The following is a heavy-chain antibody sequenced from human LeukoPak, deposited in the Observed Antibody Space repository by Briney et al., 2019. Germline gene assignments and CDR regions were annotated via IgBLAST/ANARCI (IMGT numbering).Heavy chain of an antibody. J-gene: IGHJ4*02. Sequence: PGGTLRLSCAASGFTLSSYRMNWVRQVPGQGLEWVSSISSSSSYIYYADSVKGRFTISRDNAKNSLYLQMISLRAEDMAVYYCARDLWGTTVTTDYFDSWGQGTLVTVSS. V-gene: IGHV3-21*01. D-gene: IGHD4-17*01. CDR3: ARDLWGTTVTTDYFDS. CDR1: GFTLSSYR. CDR2: ISSSSSYI.